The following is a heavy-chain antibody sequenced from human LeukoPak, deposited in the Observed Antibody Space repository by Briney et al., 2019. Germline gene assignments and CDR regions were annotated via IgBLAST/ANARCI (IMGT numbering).Heavy chain of an antibody. CDR3: ARGGIVATEPNFDY. J-gene: IGHJ4*02. Sequence: ASVKVSCKASGYTFTGYYMHWVRQAPGQGLEWMGWINPNSGGTNYAQKLQGRVTMTTDTSTSTAYMELRSLRSDDTAVYYCARGGIVATEPNFDYWGQGTLVTVSS. CDR2: INPNSGGT. D-gene: IGHD5-12*01. CDR1: GYTFTGYY. V-gene: IGHV1-2*02.